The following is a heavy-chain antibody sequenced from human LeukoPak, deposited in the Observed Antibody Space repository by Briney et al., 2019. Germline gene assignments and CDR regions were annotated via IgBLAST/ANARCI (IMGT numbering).Heavy chain of an antibody. Sequence: GGSLRLSCAASGFTFSSYSMNWVRQAPGKGLEWVSSISSSSSYIYYADSVKGRFTISRDNAKNSLYLQMNSLRAEDTAVYYCASPGGRGCSSTSCAGYALDIWGQGTMVTVSS. CDR2: ISSSSSYI. CDR1: GFTFSSYS. V-gene: IGHV3-21*01. J-gene: IGHJ3*02. CDR3: ASPGGRGCSSTSCAGYALDI. D-gene: IGHD2-2*01.